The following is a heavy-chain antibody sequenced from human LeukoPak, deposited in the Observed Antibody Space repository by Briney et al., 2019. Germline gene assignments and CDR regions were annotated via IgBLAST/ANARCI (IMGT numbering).Heavy chain of an antibody. V-gene: IGHV1-69*13. J-gene: IGHJ4*02. CDR2: IIPIFGTA. CDR1: GGTFSSYA. D-gene: IGHD6-13*01. Sequence: SVKVSCKASGGTFSSYAISWVRQAPGQGPEWMGGIIPIFGTANYAQKFQGRVTITADESTSTAYMELSSLRSEDTAVYYCARSYSSSWLPEYWGQGTLVTVSS. CDR3: ARSYSSSWLPEY.